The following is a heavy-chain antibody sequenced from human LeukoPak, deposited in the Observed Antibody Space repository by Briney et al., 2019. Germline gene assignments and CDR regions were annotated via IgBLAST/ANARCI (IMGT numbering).Heavy chain of an antibody. Sequence: HTGGSLRLSCAASGFTFSSYGMHRVRQAPGKGLEWVAVIRYDGSNKYYADSVKGRFTISRDNSKNTLYLQMNSLRAEDTAVYYCARLGTSPDIVATSPLDYWGQGTLVTVSS. CDR2: IRYDGSNK. V-gene: IGHV3-33*01. D-gene: IGHD5-12*01. J-gene: IGHJ4*02. CDR1: GFTFSSYG. CDR3: ARLGTSPDIVATSPLDY.